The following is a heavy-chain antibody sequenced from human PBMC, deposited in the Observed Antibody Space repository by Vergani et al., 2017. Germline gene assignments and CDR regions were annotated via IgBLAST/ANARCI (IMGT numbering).Heavy chain of an antibody. J-gene: IGHJ4*02. CDR1: GGTFSSYA. D-gene: IGHD4-23*01. CDR2: IIPIFGTA. CDR3: ASPRFDYGGNSGLDC. Sequence: QVQLVQSGAEVKKPGSSVKVSCKASGGTFSSYAISWVRQAPGQGLEWRGGIIPIFGTANYAQKFQGRVTITADESTSTAYMELSSLRSEDTAVYYCASPRFDYGGNSGLDCWGQGTLVTVSS. V-gene: IGHV1-69*01.